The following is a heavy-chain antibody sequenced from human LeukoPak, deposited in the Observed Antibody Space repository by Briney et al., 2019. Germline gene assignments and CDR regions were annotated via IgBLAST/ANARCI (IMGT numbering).Heavy chain of an antibody. D-gene: IGHD3-10*01. CDR2: IYYSGST. J-gene: IGHJ4*02. V-gene: IGHV4-59*01. CDR3: ARAPGRLRSLDY. CDR1: GXSISSYY. Sequence: ASETLSLTCTVSGXSISSYYWTWIRQPPGKGLEWIGYIYYSGSTNYSPSLKSRVTISVDTSKNQFSLNLTSVTVADTAVYYCARAPGRLRSLDYWGQGTLVTVSS.